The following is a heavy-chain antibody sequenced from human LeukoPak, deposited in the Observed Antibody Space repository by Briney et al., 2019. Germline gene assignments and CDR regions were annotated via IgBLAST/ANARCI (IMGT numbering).Heavy chain of an antibody. J-gene: IGHJ6*02. CDR3: ARVASKGGMDV. CDR1: GGSIGSYH. Sequence: SETLSLTCSVSGGSIGSYHWSWIRQTPGKGLEWIGHIHYTWNAKYNPSLKSRVTISLDRSNNQFSLRLSSVTAADSAVYFCARVASKGGMDVWGQGMTVTVS. D-gene: IGHD5/OR15-5a*01. V-gene: IGHV4-59*01. CDR2: IHYTWNA.